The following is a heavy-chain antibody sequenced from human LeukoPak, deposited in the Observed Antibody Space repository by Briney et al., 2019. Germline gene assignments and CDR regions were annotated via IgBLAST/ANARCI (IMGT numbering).Heavy chain of an antibody. J-gene: IGHJ6*03. CDR2: IYTSGST. V-gene: IGHV4-61*02. CDR3: ARDYYYMDV. CDR1: GGSTTSGTYY. Sequence: SETLSLTCTVSGGSTTSGTYYWSWVRQPAGKGLEWIGRIYTSGSTSYNPSLKSRVTISIDTSKNQFSLKLSSVTAADTAMYYCARDYYYMDVGGKGPRSPSP.